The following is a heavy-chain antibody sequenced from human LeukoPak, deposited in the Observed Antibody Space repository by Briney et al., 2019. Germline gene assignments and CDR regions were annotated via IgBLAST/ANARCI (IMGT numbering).Heavy chain of an antibody. CDR1: GFTFSSYA. J-gene: IGHJ4*02. Sequence: GGSLRLSCAASGFTFSSYAMSWVRQAPGKGLEWVSAISGSGGSTYYADSVKGRFTISRDNSRNTLYLQMNSLRAEDTAVYYCAKEGGRVHLGELFGWGQGTLVTVSS. D-gene: IGHD3-16*01. CDR2: ISGSGGST. CDR3: AKEGGRVHLGELFG. V-gene: IGHV3-23*01.